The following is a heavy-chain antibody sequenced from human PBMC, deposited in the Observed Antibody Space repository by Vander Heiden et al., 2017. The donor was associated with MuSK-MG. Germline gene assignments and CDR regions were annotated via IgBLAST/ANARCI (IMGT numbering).Heavy chain of an antibody. V-gene: IGHV4-39*01. CDR3: ARHGPDIGTGDYPNWFDP. D-gene: IGHD3-9*01. Sequence: QLQLQESGPGLVKPSETLSLTCTVSGGSISSSSYYWGWIRQPPGKGLEWIGSIYYSGSTYYKQSLKRRGTISVDTSKNQFSRKLSSVTAAETAVYYCARHGPDIGTGDYPNWFDPWGQGTMVTVSS. CDR1: GGSISSSSYY. J-gene: IGHJ5*02. CDR2: IYYSGST.